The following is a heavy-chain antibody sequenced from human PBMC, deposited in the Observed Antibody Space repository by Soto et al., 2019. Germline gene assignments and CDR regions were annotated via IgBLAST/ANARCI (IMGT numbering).Heavy chain of an antibody. D-gene: IGHD2-2*01. CDR1: GFTFSSYV. Sequence: EVQLLETGGGLVQPGGSLSLSFEDSGFTFSSYVMSWVRQAPGKGLGWVSVISGSGDNTYYADSVKGRFTISRDNSRDTLYLQMNSLRAEDTAVYDCAKSRVIVVPAAPDYWGLGTLLTVSS. CDR3: AKSRVIVVPAAPDY. J-gene: IGHJ4*02. CDR2: ISGSGDNT. V-gene: IGHV3-23*01.